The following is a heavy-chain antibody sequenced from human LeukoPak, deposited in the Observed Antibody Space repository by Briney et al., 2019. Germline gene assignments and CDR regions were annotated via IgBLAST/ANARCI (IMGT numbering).Heavy chain of an antibody. Sequence: ASVKVSCKASGYTFTSYYMHWVRQAPGQGLEWMGLIKPSGGSTSYAQKFQGRVTMTRDMSTSTVYMELRSLRSDDTAVYYCAREISGYDPLYYMDVWGKGTTVTVSS. CDR3: AREISGYDPLYYMDV. D-gene: IGHD5-12*01. CDR2: IKPSGGST. V-gene: IGHV1-46*01. J-gene: IGHJ6*03. CDR1: GYTFTSYY.